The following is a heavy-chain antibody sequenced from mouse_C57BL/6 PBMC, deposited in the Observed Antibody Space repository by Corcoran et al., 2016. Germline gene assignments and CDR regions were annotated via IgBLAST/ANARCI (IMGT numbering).Heavy chain of an antibody. Sequence: EVQLQQSGPELVKPGASVKISCKASGYTFTDYYMNWVKQSHGKSLEWIGDINPNNGGTSYNQKFKGKATLTVDKSSSTAYMELRSLTSEDSAVYYCARDALTWVAYWGQGTLVTVSA. V-gene: IGHV1-26*01. CDR2: INPNNGGT. J-gene: IGHJ3*01. CDR3: ARDALTWVAY. CDR1: GYTFTDYY. D-gene: IGHD6-1*01.